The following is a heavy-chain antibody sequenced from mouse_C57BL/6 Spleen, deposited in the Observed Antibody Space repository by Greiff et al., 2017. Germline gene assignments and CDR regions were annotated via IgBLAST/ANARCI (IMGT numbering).Heavy chain of an antibody. D-gene: IGHD2-3*01. CDR2: IDPSDSET. Sequence: QVQLQQPGAELVRPGSSVKLSCKASGYTFTSYWMHWVKQRPIQGLEWIGNIDPSDSETHYNQKFKDKATLTVDKSSSTAYMQLSSLTSEDSAVYYCARRYDGYYDYWGQGTTLTVSS. CDR1: GYTFTSYW. V-gene: IGHV1-52*01. J-gene: IGHJ2*01. CDR3: ARRYDGYYDY.